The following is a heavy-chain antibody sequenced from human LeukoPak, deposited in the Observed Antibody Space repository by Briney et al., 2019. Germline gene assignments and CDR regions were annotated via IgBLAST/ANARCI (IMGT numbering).Heavy chain of an antibody. CDR1: GGSISGYY. D-gene: IGHD3-16*01. CDR2: FSSGGST. Sequence: SETLSLTCNFSGGSISGYYWSWIRQPPGKGLEWVGYFSSGGSTYYNPSLKSRVTTSVDTSKNQFSLKLSSVTAADTAVYYCARHGGGGRAFDIWGQGTMVTVSS. CDR3: ARHGGGGRAFDI. V-gene: IGHV4-4*09. J-gene: IGHJ3*02.